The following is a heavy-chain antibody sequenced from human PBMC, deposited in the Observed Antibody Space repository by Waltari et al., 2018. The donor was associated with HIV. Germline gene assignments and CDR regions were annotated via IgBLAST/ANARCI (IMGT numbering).Heavy chain of an antibody. V-gene: IGHV3-30*04. CDR1: GFSFRSEA. CDR2: TSYDGRNK. CDR3: ARDAAPPDY. Sequence: QVQLVESGGGVVQPGRSLRLSCAASGFSFRSEAMHGVRQAPGKVREWVEATSYDGRNKFYADSVKGRITISRDNSKNTVYVEMSSLSPEDTAVYCCARDAAPPDYWGQGTLVTVSS. J-gene: IGHJ4*02.